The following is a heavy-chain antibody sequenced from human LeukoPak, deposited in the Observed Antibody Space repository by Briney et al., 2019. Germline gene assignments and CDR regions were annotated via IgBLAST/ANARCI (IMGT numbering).Heavy chain of an antibody. CDR2: ISYDGSNK. Sequence: PGGSLRLSCAASGFTFSSYAMHWVRQAPGKGLEWVAVISYDGSNKYYADSLKGRFTISRDNSKNTLYLQMNSLRAEDTAVYYCAHPTEYSSSWYGNWFDPWGQGTLVTVSS. J-gene: IGHJ5*02. D-gene: IGHD6-13*01. V-gene: IGHV3-30*04. CDR3: AHPTEYSSSWYGNWFDP. CDR1: GFTFSSYA.